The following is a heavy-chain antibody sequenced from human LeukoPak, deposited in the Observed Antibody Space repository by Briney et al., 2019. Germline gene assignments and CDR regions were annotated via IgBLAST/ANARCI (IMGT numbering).Heavy chain of an antibody. J-gene: IGHJ4*02. V-gene: IGHV3-11*01. D-gene: IGHD1-20*01. CDR1: GFTFSDFY. CDR2: ISSRGSTT. Sequence: PGGSLRLSCAASGFTFSDFYMSWIRQAPGKGLEWVSYISSRGSTTYYADSVKGRFTISRDNAKNSLYLQMNSLRAEDTAVYYCARRRYNWNAIDYWGQGTLVTVSS. CDR3: ARRRYNWNAIDY.